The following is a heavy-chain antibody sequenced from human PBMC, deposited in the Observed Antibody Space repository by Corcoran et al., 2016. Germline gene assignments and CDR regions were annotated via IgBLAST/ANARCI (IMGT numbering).Heavy chain of an antibody. D-gene: IGHD6-19*01. V-gene: IGHV3-15*07. Sequence: EVQLVESGGGLVKPGGSLRLSCAASGFTFSNAWMNWVRQAPGKGLEWVGRIKSKTDGGTTDYAAPVKGRFTISRDDSKNTRNLQMNSLKTKDTAVYYCSPDAIAVAGPGFDYWGQGTLVTVSS. CDR2: IKSKTDGGTT. CDR1: GFTFSNAW. J-gene: IGHJ4*02. CDR3: SPDAIAVAGPGFDY.